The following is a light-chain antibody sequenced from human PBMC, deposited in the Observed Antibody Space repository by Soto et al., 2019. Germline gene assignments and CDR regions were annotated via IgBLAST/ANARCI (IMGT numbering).Light chain of an antibody. CDR3: TSYAGGNNV. J-gene: IGLJ1*01. CDR1: SSDVGGYNY. Sequence: QSVLTQPPSASGSPGQSVTISCTGTSSDVGGYNYVSWYQQYPGKVPQLMIYEVNKRPSGVPDRFSGSKSGNTASLTVSGLQAEDEADYYCTSYAGGNNVFGTGTKLTVL. V-gene: IGLV2-8*01. CDR2: EVN.